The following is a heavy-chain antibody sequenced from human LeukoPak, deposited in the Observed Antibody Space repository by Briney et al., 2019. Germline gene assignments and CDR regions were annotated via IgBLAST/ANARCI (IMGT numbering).Heavy chain of an antibody. CDR3: ARTLDY. J-gene: IGHJ4*02. Sequence: GGFLRLSCVASGFSFSSYSMNWVRQSPGKGLEWISHIDSSSTTIYHADSVKGRFTISRDNAKNSLYLQMNSLRAEDTAVYYCARTLDYWGQGTLVTVSA. CDR1: GFSFSSYS. CDR2: IDSSSTTI. V-gene: IGHV3-48*01.